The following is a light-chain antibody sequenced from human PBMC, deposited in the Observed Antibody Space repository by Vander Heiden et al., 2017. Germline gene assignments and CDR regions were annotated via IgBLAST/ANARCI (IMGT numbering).Light chain of an antibody. J-gene: IGKJ1*01. CDR3: QQYATSPWT. V-gene: IGKV3-20*01. Sequence: EIVLTQSPGTLSLSPGERATLSCRASQSVSRSYLAWYQQKPGQAPRLLIYGASSRATGIPDRFSGSGYGTDFTLTISRLEPEDFAVYYCQQYATSPWTFGQGTKVEI. CDR1: QSVSRSY. CDR2: GAS.